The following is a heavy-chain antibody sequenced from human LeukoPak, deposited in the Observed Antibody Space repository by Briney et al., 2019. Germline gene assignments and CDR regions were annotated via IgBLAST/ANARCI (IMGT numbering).Heavy chain of an antibody. CDR3: ARVQGYCSTTSCYPQY. Sequence: ASVKVSCKASGYTLTNYALNWVRQAPGQGLEWMGWINTNTGNPTYAQGFTGRFVFSLDTSVNTAYLQISSLKAEDTAIYYCARVQGYCSTTSCYPQYWGQGTLVTVSS. D-gene: IGHD2-2*01. J-gene: IGHJ4*02. V-gene: IGHV7-4-1*02. CDR2: INTNTGNP. CDR1: GYTLTNYA.